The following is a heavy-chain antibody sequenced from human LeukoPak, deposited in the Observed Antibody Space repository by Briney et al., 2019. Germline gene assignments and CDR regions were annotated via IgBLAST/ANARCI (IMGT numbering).Heavy chain of an antibody. CDR3: ARRVAGLLDY. Sequence: GGSLRLSCAASGFTFSSYAMHWVRQAPGKGLEWVAVISYDGSNKYYADSVKGRFTISRDNSKNTLYLQMNRLRAEDTAVYCCARRVAGLLDYWGQGTLVTVSS. CDR1: GFTFSSYA. D-gene: IGHD6-19*01. CDR2: ISYDGSNK. V-gene: IGHV3-30-3*01. J-gene: IGHJ4*02.